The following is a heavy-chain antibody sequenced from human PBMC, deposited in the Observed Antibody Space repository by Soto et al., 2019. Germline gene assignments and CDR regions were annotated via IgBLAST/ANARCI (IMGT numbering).Heavy chain of an antibody. J-gene: IGHJ4*02. D-gene: IGHD3-10*02. Sequence: GESLKISCKGSGYSFTSYWISWVRQMPGKGLEWMGRIDPSDSYTNYSPSFQGHVTISADKSISTAYLQWSSLKASDTAMYYCAKAVDISVRGVPPSDYWGQGTLVTVSS. CDR2: IDPSDSYT. V-gene: IGHV5-10-1*01. CDR3: AKAVDISVRGVPPSDY. CDR1: GYSFTSYW.